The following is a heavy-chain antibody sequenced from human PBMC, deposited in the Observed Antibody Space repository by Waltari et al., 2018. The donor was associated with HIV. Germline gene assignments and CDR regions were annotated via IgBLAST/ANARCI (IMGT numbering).Heavy chain of an antibody. CDR1: GYTFTSYD. Sequence: QVQLVQSGAEVKKPGASVKVSCKASGYTFTSYDINWVRQATGQGLEWMGWEGQCTRQGREWMGWMNTKRGDKSYSQELQDRITMTSNTSISTVYMELSSLTSEETAVYYCVRAAIYSRGCFDYWGQGTLVTVSS. J-gene: IGHJ4*02. CDR2: MNTKRGDK. CDR3: VRAAIYSRGCFDY. D-gene: IGHD6-19*01. V-gene: IGHV1-8*01.